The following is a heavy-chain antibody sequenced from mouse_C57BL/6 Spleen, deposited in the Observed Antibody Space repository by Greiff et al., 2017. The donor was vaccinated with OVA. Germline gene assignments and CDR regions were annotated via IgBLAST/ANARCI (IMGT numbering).Heavy chain of an antibody. Sequence: VQLQQSGPELVKPGDSVKISCKASGYSFTGYFMNWVMQSHGKSLEWIGRINPYNGDTFYNQKFKGKATLTVDKSSSTAHMELRSLTSEDSAVYYCARPSSYLYAMDYWGQGTSVTVSS. CDR3: ARPSSYLYAMDY. CDR2: INPYNGDT. D-gene: IGHD1-1*01. V-gene: IGHV1-20*01. J-gene: IGHJ4*01. CDR1: GYSFTGYF.